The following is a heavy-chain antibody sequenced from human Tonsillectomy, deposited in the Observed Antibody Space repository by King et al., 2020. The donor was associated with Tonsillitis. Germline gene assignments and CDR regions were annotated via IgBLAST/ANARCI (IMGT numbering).Heavy chain of an antibody. Sequence: VQLVESGAEVKKPGASVKVSCKASGYSFTDYYMHWVRQAPGQGLEWMGWINPYSDTTNYAQNFQGRVTMTRDTSITTVYMELSRLRSDDTAVYYCAREAATVVNLNWFDPWGQGTLVTVSS. CDR1: GYSFTDYY. D-gene: IGHD4-23*01. V-gene: IGHV1-2*02. CDR2: INPYSDTT. CDR3: AREAATVVNLNWFDP. J-gene: IGHJ5*02.